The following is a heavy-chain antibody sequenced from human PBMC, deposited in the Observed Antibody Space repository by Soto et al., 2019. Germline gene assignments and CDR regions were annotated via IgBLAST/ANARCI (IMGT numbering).Heavy chain of an antibody. CDR1: GGSISSGDYY. J-gene: IGHJ6*03. V-gene: IGHV4-31*03. Sequence: QVQLQESGPGLVKPSQTLSLTCTVSGGSISSGDYYWNWIRQRPGKGLEWIGYIYKKGNSYYNPSVKSRVTMSLDTSKNQFSLKLSSVTAADTAVYYCARGLILWFGELSRRGGYYYYMDVWGKGTTVTFSS. CDR2: IYKKGNS. CDR3: ARGLILWFGELSRRGGYYYYMDV. D-gene: IGHD3-10*01.